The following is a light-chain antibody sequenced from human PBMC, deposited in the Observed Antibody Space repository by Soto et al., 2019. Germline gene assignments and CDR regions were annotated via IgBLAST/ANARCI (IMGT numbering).Light chain of an antibody. CDR1: QAVNTR. CDR3: HQRQSWPRT. Sequence: EIVLTQSPATLSSFPGDRVTLSCRASQAVNTRLAWYQHKPGQAPRLLIYLASNRAAGLPARFSGSGSGTDFTLTISDVEPEDFAVYYCHQRQSWPRTFGQGTTVDIK. CDR2: LAS. J-gene: IGKJ1*01. V-gene: IGKV3-11*01.